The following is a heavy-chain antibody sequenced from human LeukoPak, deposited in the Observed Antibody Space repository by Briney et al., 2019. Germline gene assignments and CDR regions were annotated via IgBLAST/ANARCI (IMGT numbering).Heavy chain of an antibody. CDR2: IRYDGSNK. V-gene: IGHV3-30*02. D-gene: IGHD1-26*01. J-gene: IGHJ4*02. CDR3: AKKWELLYYFDY. CDR1: GFTFSSYG. Sequence: GGSLRLSCAASGFTFSSYGMHWVRQAPGKGLEWVAFIRYDGSNKYYADSVKGRFTISRDNSKNTLYLQMNSLRAEDTAVYYCAKKWELLYYFDYWGQGTLVTVSS.